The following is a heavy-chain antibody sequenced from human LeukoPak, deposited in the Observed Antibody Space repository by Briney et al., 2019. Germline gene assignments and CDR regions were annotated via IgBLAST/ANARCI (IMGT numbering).Heavy chain of an antibody. CDR2: ISNSGST. CDR3: ARGPGGY. J-gene: IGHJ4*02. D-gene: IGHD1-26*01. Sequence: SETLSLTCTVSGVSISESYWTWIRQPPGGGLEWIGYISNSGSTNYNPSLKSRATISKDTSKNQFSLKLRSVTAADTAVYYCARGPGGYWGQGTLVTVSS. V-gene: IGHV4-59*01. CDR1: GVSISESY.